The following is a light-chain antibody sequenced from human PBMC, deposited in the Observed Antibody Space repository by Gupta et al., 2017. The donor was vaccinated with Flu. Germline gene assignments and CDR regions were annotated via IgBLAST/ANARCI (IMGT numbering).Light chain of an antibody. CDR1: QDISNY. V-gene: IGKV1-39*01. J-gene: IGKJ2*01. Sequence: MQMTQSPSSLSASVGDRVTITCRTSQDISNYLNWYQQKPGRAPKLLIFAASSLHSGVPSRFSGSGSGTDFSLTISRLQPEDFATYFCQQSYSAPVYSFGQGTKLEIK. CDR3: QQSYSAPVYS. CDR2: AAS.